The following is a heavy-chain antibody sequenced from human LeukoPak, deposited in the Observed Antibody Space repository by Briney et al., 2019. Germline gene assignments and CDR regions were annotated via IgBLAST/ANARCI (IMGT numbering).Heavy chain of an antibody. CDR1: GYTFTGYH. J-gene: IGHJ4*02. Sequence: GASVKVSCKASGYTFTGYHMHWVRQAPGQGLEWMGWVNPKSGGTNYAEKFRGRVTMTRDTSISTAYMELSRLSSDDTAVYYCARDEHDSSGYSLYYFDSWGQGTLVTVSS. CDR2: VNPKSGGT. V-gene: IGHV1-2*02. D-gene: IGHD3-22*01. CDR3: ARDEHDSSGYSLYYFDS.